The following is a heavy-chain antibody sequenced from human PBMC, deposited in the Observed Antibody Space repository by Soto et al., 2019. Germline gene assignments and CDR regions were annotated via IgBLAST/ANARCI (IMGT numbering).Heavy chain of an antibody. CDR3: AKGQIVATGRGYYGMDV. D-gene: IGHD5-12*01. CDR1: GFTFSRYG. V-gene: IGHV3-30*18. J-gene: IGHJ6*02. Sequence: QVQLVESGGGVVQPGRSVRLSCAASGFTFSRYGMHWVRQAPGKGLEWVTVISYDGSDKYYADSVKGRFTSSRDNSKNTLYLQMNSLRVEDTAIYYCAKGQIVATGRGYYGMDVWGQGTTVTVSS. CDR2: ISYDGSDK.